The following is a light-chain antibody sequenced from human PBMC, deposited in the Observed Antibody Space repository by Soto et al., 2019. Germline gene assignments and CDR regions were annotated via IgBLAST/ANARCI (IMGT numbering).Light chain of an antibody. CDR3: SSYTSTSTRVV. CDR2: EVS. V-gene: IGLV2-14*01. CDR1: SSDVGGYNH. J-gene: IGLJ2*01. Sequence: QSALTQPASVSGSPGQSISISCTGSSSDVGGYNHVSWYQQHPGKAPKLLIYEVSNRPSGVSSRFSGSKSANTASLTISGLQAGDEADYYCSSYTSTSTRVVFGGGTKLTVL.